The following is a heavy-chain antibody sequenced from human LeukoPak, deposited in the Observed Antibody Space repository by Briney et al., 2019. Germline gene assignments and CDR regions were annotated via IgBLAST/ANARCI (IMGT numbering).Heavy chain of an antibody. V-gene: IGHV3-43*02. CDR1: GLTFHDYA. CDR3: AKESGKFDY. J-gene: IGHJ4*02. CDR2: ISADGGST. Sequence: GGSLRLSCVASGLTFHDYAMHWVRQAPGKGLEWVSLISADGGSTFYADSVRGRFSISRDNSKNSLYLQMNSLRTEDTAMYYCAKESGKFDYWDQGTLVAVSS.